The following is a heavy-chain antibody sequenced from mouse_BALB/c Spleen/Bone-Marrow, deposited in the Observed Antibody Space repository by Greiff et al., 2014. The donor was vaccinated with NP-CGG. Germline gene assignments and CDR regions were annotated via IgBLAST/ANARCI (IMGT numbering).Heavy chain of an antibody. CDR2: IDPANGNT. Sequence: EVQLQQSGAELVKPGASVKLSCTASGFNIKDTYMHWVKQRPEQGLEWIGRIDPANGNTKFDPKFQGKATITADTSSNTAYLQISSLTSEDTAVYYCARNYYCGKEFAYWGQGTLVTVSA. J-gene: IGHJ3*01. D-gene: IGHD2-4*01. V-gene: IGHV14-3*02. CDR1: GFNIKDTY. CDR3: ARNYYCGKEFAY.